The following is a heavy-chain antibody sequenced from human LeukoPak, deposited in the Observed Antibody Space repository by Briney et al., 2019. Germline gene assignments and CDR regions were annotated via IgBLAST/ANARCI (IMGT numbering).Heavy chain of an antibody. CDR2: ISSSSSYI. J-gene: IGHJ4*02. CDR1: GFTFSDYY. V-gene: IGHV3-11*06. CDR3: ARDCSSTSCFRFDY. D-gene: IGHD2-2*01. Sequence: GGSLRLSCAASGFTFSDYYMSWIRQAPGKGLEWVSSISSSSSYIYYADSVKGRFTISRDNAKNSLYLQMNSLRAEDTAVYYCARDCSSTSCFRFDYWGQGTLVTVSS.